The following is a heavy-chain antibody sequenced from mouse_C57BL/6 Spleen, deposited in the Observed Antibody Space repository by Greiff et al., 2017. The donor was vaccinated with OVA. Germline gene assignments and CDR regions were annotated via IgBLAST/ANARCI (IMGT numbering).Heavy chain of an antibody. CDR3: ARGNYGYDRDAMDY. Sequence: EVQLQQSGPGMVKPSQSLSLTCTVTGYSITSGYDWHWIRHFPGNKLEWMGYISYSGSTNYNPSLKSRISITHDTSKNHFFLKLNSVTTEDTATYYCARGNYGYDRDAMDYWGQGTSVTVSS. D-gene: IGHD2-2*01. CDR2: ISYSGST. J-gene: IGHJ4*01. V-gene: IGHV3-1*01. CDR1: GYSITSGYD.